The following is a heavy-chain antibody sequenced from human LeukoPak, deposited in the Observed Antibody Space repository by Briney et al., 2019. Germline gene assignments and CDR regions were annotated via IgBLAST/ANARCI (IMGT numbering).Heavy chain of an antibody. CDR1: GGSISSYY. Sequence: SETLSLTCTVSGGSISSYYWSWIRQPAGKGLEWIGRIYTSGSTNYNPSLKSRVTMSVDTSKNQFSLKLSSVTVADTAVYYSARDMDIVATSWFDPWGQGTLVPVSS. D-gene: IGHD5-12*01. V-gene: IGHV4-4*07. CDR3: ARDMDIVATSWFDP. CDR2: IYTSGST. J-gene: IGHJ5*02.